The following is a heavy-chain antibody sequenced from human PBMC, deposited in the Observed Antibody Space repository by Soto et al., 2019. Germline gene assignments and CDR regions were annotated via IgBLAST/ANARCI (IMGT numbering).Heavy chain of an antibody. CDR1: GFTFSTSA. D-gene: IGHD2-8*01. Sequence: HVQLVESGGGVVQPGRSLRLSCAASGFTFSTSAMHWVRQAPGKGLEWVAVISYDGTNEHYEDSVKGRFTVSRDNSRNTLSLQMTSLRPEDTAMSYCVASVFSFDYWGQGSLVTVSS. CDR2: ISYDGTNE. V-gene: IGHV3-30*01. J-gene: IGHJ4*02. CDR3: VASVFSFDY.